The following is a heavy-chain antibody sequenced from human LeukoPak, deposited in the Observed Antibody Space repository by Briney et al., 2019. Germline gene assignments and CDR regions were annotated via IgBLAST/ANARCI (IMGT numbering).Heavy chain of an antibody. D-gene: IGHD1-26*01. CDR3: ARGPGEKNWFDP. CDR1: GGTFSSYA. V-gene: IGHV1-69*04. Sequence: SVKVSCKASGGTFSSYAISWVRQAPGQGLEWMGRIIPILGIANYAQKFQGRVTITADKSTSTAYMELCSLRSEDTAVYYCARGPGEKNWFDPWGQGTLVTVSS. CDR2: IIPILGIA. J-gene: IGHJ5*02.